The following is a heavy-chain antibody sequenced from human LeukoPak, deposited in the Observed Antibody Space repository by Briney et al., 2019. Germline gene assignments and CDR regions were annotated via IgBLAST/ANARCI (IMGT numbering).Heavy chain of an antibody. CDR3: ARHGGGYSFDY. CDR2: MYNSGST. Sequence: SSETLSLTCSVSGGSISNYYWSWIRQPPGKGLEWIGYMYNSGSTNYNPSLKSRVTISEDTSKNQFSLKVTSVTAADTAVCYCARHGGGYSFDYWGQGTLVTVSS. V-gene: IGHV4-59*08. J-gene: IGHJ4*02. CDR1: GGSISNYY. D-gene: IGHD5-24*01.